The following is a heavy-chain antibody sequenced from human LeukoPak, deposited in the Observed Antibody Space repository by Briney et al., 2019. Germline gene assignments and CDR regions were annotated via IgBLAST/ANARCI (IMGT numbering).Heavy chain of an antibody. CDR1: GGSISSYY. CDR2: IYTSGST. CDR3: ARDRPNWGSTGAFDI. Sequence: SETLSLTCTVSGGSISSYYWSWIRQPAGKGLEWIGRIYTSGSTNYNPSLKSRVTMSVDTSKNQFSLKLSSVTAADTAVYYCARDRPNWGSTGAFDIWGQGTMVTVSS. J-gene: IGHJ3*02. D-gene: IGHD7-27*01. V-gene: IGHV4-4*07.